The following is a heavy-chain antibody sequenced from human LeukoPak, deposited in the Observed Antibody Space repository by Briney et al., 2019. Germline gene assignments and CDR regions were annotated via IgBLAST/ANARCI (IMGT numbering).Heavy chain of an antibody. CDR2: IYYSGST. CDR3: ARDACGSSTSCSFDY. CDR1: GGSISSGGDY. V-gene: IGHV4-31*03. Sequence: TLSLTCTVSGGSISSGGDYWSWIRKHPGKGLEWIGYIYYSGSTYYNPSLKSRVTISVDTSKNQFSLKLSSVTAADTAVYYCARDACGSSTSCSFDYWGQGTLVTVSS. J-gene: IGHJ4*02. D-gene: IGHD2-2*01.